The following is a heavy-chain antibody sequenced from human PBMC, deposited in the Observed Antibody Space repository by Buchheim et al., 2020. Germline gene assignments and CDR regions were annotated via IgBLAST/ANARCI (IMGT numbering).Heavy chain of an antibody. CDR2: ISYDGSNK. D-gene: IGHD6-13*01. J-gene: IGHJ6*02. CDR1: GFTFSSYG. V-gene: IGHV3-30*03. Sequence: QVQLVESGGGVVQPGRSLRLSCAASGFTFSSYGMHWVRQAPGKGLEWVAVISYDGSNKYYADSVKGRFTISRDNSKNTLYLQMNSLRAEDTAVYYCARFGYSSSWPEDYYYYYGMDVWGQGTT. CDR3: ARFGYSSSWPEDYYYYYGMDV.